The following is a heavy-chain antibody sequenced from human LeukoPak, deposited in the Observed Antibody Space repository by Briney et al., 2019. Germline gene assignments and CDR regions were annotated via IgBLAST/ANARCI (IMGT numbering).Heavy chain of an antibody. CDR2: IYPKNGGT. CDR1: GYTFTGYY. CDR3: ARDPTRGAEY. Sequence: GASVKVSCKASGYTFTGYYIHWVRQAPGQGLEWMGWIYPKNGGTKYAQKFQGRVTMARDTSVSTAYMELSSLRSDDTAVYYCARDPTRGAEYWGQGTLVTISS. J-gene: IGHJ4*02. V-gene: IGHV1-2*02.